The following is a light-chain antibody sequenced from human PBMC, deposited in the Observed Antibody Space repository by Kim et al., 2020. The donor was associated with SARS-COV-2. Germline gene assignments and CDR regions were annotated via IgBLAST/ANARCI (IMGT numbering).Light chain of an antibody. Sequence: TGESATLSCRASQSVRSSYLTWYQQKPGQAPRLLIYGASSRATGIPDRFSGSGSGTDFTLTISRLEPEDFAVYYCQQYGSSLALTFGGGTKVDIK. J-gene: IGKJ4*01. CDR1: QSVRSSY. CDR2: GAS. V-gene: IGKV3-20*01. CDR3: QQYGSSLALT.